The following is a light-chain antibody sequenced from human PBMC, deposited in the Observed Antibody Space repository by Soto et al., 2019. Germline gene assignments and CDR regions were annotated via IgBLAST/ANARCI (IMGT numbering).Light chain of an antibody. Sequence: DIQMTQSPSSLSASVGDRVTITCRASQSIRSHLNWYQQKPGKAPKLLIFLASSLQSGVPSRFSGSGSGTYFTLTITSLQPEDFATYSCQQSYSTPHTFGGGTKVDIK. CDR2: LAS. V-gene: IGKV1-39*01. CDR1: QSIRSH. J-gene: IGKJ4*01. CDR3: QQSYSTPHT.